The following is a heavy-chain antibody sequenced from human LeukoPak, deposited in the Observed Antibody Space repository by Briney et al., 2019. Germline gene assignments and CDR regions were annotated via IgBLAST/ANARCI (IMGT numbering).Heavy chain of an antibody. CDR3: GSDIVVVPAATSNPLDY. CDR2: ILPILGIA. V-gene: IGHV1-69*02. CDR1: GGTFSSYT. J-gene: IGHJ4*02. D-gene: IGHD2-2*01. Sequence: ASVKVSCKASGGTFSSYTISWVRQAPGQGLEWMGRILPILGIANYAQKFQGRVTITADKSTSTAYMELSSLRSEDTAVYYCGSDIVVVPAATSNPLDYWGQGTLVTVSS.